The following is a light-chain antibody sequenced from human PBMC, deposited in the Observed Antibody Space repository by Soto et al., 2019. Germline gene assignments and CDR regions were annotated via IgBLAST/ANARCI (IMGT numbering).Light chain of an antibody. V-gene: IGKV1-39*01. CDR2: AAS. Sequence: DIQMTQSPSSLYASVGDRVTITCRASQSISSYLNWYQQKPGKAPKLLIYAASSLQSGVPSRFSGSGSGTDFTLTISSLQPEDFANYYCQQSYSTPRTFGQGTKLEIK. CDR1: QSISSY. CDR3: QQSYSTPRT. J-gene: IGKJ2*01.